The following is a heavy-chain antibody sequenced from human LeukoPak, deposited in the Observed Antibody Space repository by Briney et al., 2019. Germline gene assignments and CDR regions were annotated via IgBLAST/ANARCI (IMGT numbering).Heavy chain of an antibody. J-gene: IGHJ4*02. Sequence: PSETLSLTCTVSGASISSYYWSWIRQAAGKGLEWIGRIHTSGNINYNPSLKSRVTMSVDTSKNQFSLILSSVTAADTAVYYCARWLWFGELLPHYFDYWGQGTLVTVSS. D-gene: IGHD3-10*01. CDR3: ARWLWFGELLPHYFDY. CDR2: IHTSGNI. CDR1: GASISSYY. V-gene: IGHV4-4*07.